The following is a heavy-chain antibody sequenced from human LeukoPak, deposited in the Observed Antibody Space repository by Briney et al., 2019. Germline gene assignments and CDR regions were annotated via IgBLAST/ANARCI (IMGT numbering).Heavy chain of an antibody. CDR2: IHYSGST. CDR1: GGSISSGGYY. CDR3: ARDEVDYGERDSYYYGVDV. D-gene: IGHD4-17*01. J-gene: IGHJ6*02. Sequence: SETLSLTCTISGGSISSGGYYWSWIRQHPGKGLEWTGCIHYSGSTYYNPSLKSRGTISIDTSKNQFSLRLNSVTAADTAVYYCARDEVDYGERDSYYYGVDVWGQGTTVTVSS. V-gene: IGHV4-31*03.